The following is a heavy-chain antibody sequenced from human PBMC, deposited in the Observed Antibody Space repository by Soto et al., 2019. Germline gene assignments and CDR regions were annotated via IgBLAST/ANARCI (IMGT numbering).Heavy chain of an antibody. Sequence: GGSLRLSCTASGFTFGDYAMSWFRQAPGKGLEWVGFIRSKAYGGTTEYAASVKGRFTISRDDSKSIAYLQMNSLKTEDTAVYYCSRCSGGSFYSAVNYYYYYMDVWCKGTTVTVSS. CDR3: SRCSGGSFYSAVNYYYYYMDV. CDR2: IRSKAYGGTT. J-gene: IGHJ6*03. V-gene: IGHV3-49*03. CDR1: GFTFGDYA. D-gene: IGHD2-15*01.